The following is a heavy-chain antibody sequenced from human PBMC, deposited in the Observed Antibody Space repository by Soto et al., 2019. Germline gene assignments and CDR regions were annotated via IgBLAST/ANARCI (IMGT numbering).Heavy chain of an antibody. CDR2: VYYNGGI. J-gene: IGHJ4*02. V-gene: IGHV4-39*01. D-gene: IGHD3-22*01. CDR1: GDSISSSSYY. CDR3: ATSETYYWVVKY. Sequence: QLQLQESGPGLVKPSETLSLTCTVSGDSISSSSYYWGWIRQPPGKGLEWIATVYYNGGIYYNPSLKSRVTISVDTAKNQFSLNLISVTATDTAVYYCATSETYYWVVKYWGQGTLVTVSS.